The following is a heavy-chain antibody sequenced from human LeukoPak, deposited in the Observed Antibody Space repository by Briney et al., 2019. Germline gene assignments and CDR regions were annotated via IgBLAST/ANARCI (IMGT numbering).Heavy chain of an antibody. D-gene: IGHD2-2*01. J-gene: IGHJ4*02. CDR3: ATVVVPAAPLDY. V-gene: IGHV1-24*01. CDR1: GYTHTELS. Sequence: ASVKVSCKVSGYTHTELSMHWVRQAPGKGLEWMGGFDPEDGETIYAQKFQGRVTMTEDTSTDTAYMELGSLRSEDTAVYYCATVVVPAAPLDYWGQGTLVTVSS. CDR2: FDPEDGET.